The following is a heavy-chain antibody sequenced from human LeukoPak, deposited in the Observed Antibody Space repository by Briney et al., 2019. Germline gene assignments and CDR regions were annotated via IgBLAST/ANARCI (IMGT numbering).Heavy chain of an antibody. CDR1: GFIVSHNY. Sequence: GGSLRLSCAASGFIVSHNYMSWVRQAPGKGLESVSLIYSGGSTYYADSVKGRFTISRDNSKNMLYLQMNSLRAEDTAVYYCAKDGDLRFLEWLLYFDYWGQGTLVTVSS. J-gene: IGHJ4*02. CDR3: AKDGDLRFLEWLLYFDY. CDR2: IYSGGST. V-gene: IGHV3-53*01. D-gene: IGHD3-3*01.